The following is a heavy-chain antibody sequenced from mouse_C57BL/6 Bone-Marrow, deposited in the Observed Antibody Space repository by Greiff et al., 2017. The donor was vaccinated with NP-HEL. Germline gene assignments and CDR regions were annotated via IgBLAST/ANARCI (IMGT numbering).Heavy chain of an antibody. J-gene: IGHJ3*01. CDR1: GYAFTNYL. D-gene: IGHD1-1*02. CDR2: INPGSGGT. CDR3: ARHDYGPWFAY. V-gene: IGHV1-54*01. Sequence: QVQLQQSGAELVRPGTSVKVSCKASGYAFTNYLIEWVKQRPGQGLEWIGVINPGSGGTNYNEKFKGKATLTADKSSSTAYMQLSSLTSEDSAVYFCARHDYGPWFAYWGQGTLVTVSA.